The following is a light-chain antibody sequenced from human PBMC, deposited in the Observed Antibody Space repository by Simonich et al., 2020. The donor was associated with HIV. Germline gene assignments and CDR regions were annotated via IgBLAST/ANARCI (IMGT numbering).Light chain of an antibody. CDR3: QQYDKWPPVLA. V-gene: IGKV3-15*01. CDR1: QSVSSY. CDR2: DAS. J-gene: IGKJ4*01. Sequence: EIVMTQSPATLSLSPGERATLSCRASQSVSSYLAWYQQKPGQAPRLLIYDASNRATGIPARFSGSGSGTDFTLTISSLQSEDFAVYYCQQYDKWPPVLAFGGGTKVEIK.